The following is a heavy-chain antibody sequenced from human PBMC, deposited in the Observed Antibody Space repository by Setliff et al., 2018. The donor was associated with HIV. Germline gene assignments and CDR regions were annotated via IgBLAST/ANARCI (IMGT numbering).Heavy chain of an antibody. Sequence: PGGSLRLSCAASGFTFSSYGMHWVRQAPGKGLEWVAFIRYDGSNKYYADSVKGRFTISRDSSKNTLYLQMNSLRAEDTAVYYCARGGTSVLRYFDWLLALDAFDIWGQGTMVTVSS. J-gene: IGHJ3*02. D-gene: IGHD3-9*01. CDR3: ARGGTSVLRYFDWLLALDAFDI. CDR2: IRYDGSNK. CDR1: GFTFSSYG. V-gene: IGHV3-30*02.